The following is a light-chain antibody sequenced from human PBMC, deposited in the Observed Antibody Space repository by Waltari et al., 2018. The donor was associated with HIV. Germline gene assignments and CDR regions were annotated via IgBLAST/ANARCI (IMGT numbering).Light chain of an antibody. CDR2: AAS. Sequence: DIQLTQSPSFLSASVGDRVTITCRASQDISSYLAWYQRKPGKAPKLVIYAASTWQSGVPSRFSGSGSGTEFTLTISSLQPEDFATYYCQQLNSYPLTFGGGTKVEIK. J-gene: IGKJ4*01. CDR3: QQLNSYPLT. CDR1: QDISSY. V-gene: IGKV1-9*01.